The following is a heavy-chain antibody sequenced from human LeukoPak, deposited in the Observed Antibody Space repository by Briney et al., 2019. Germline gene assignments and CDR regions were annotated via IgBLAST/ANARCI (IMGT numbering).Heavy chain of an antibody. CDR3: ASSRTYSSGWQIDD. J-gene: IGHJ4*02. CDR1: GYTFTGYY. Sequence: SVKLSCKASGYTFTGYYMHWVRQAPGQGVEWMGWINPNSGGTKYAQKLQGRVTMTRDTSISTAYMWLSRLRSDDTAVNYRASSRTYSSGWQIDDWGQGTPFTASS. CDR2: INPNSGGT. D-gene: IGHD6-19*01. V-gene: IGHV1-2*02.